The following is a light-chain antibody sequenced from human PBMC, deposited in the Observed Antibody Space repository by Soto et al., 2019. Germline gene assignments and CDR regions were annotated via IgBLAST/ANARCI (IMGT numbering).Light chain of an antibody. V-gene: IGKV3-20*01. J-gene: IGKJ2*01. CDR2: GAS. CDR1: QSVSSSS. CDR3: QHFGSSPGYT. Sequence: EIVLTQSPGTLFLSPGERATLSCRASQSVSSSSLAWYQQKPGQAPRLLIYGASSRATGIPDRFSGSGSGTDLTLTISRLEPEDFAVYFCQHFGSSPGYTFGQGTKLKIK.